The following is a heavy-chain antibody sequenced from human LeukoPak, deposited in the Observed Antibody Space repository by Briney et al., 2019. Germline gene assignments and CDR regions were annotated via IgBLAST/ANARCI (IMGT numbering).Heavy chain of an antibody. CDR2: IYWDDDK. CDR3: AHRRGGGDCLDY. CDR1: GFSLSTSGVG. J-gene: IGHJ4*02. V-gene: IGHV2-5*02. Sequence: SGPTLVKPTQTLTLTCTFSGFSLSTSGVGVGWIRLPPGKALEWLALIYWDDDKRYSPSLKSRLTITKDTSKNQVVLTMTNMDPVDTATYYCAHRRGGGDCLDYWGQGTLVTVSS. D-gene: IGHD2-21*02.